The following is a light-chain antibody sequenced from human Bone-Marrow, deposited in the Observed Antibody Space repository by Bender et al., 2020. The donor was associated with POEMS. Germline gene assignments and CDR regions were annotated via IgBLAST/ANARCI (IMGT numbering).Light chain of an antibody. J-gene: IGLJ2*01. CDR1: SSNIGAGFD. CDR2: GNT. CDR3: QSYDTRLSGSVV. V-gene: IGLV1-40*01. Sequence: QSVLTQPPSVSGAPGQRVTISCTGSSSNIGAGFDVHWYQQLPGTAPQLLIYGNTNRPSWIPDRFSGSKSGTSASLAITGLQAEDEADYYCQSYDTRLSGSVVFGGGTKLTVL.